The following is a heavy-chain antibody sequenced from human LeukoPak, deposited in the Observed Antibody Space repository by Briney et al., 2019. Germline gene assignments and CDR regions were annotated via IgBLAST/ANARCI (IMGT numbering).Heavy chain of an antibody. D-gene: IGHD3-10*01. V-gene: IGHV3-74*01. J-gene: IGHJ3*02. CDR2: INSDGSRI. CDR1: GFTFSPFW. Sequence: GGSLRLSCAASGFTFSPFWMHWVRQAPGKGLEWVSHINSDGSRIIYADSVKGRFTISRDNAKNTLHLQMNSLRAEDTAVYYCARDRGAPDAFDIWGQGTMVTVSS. CDR3: ARDRGAPDAFDI.